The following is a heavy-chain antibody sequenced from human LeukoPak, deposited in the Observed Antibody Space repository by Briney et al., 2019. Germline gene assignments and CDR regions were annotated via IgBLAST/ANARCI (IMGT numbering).Heavy chain of an antibody. CDR3: AREDCSSTSCYSHYHYYYYYGMDV. J-gene: IGHJ6*02. Sequence: GASVKVSCKASGYTFTGYYMHWVRQAPGQGLEWMGWISAYNGNTNYAQKLQGRVTMTTDTSTSTAYMELRSLRSDDTAVYYCAREDCSSTSCYSHYHYYYYYGMDVWGQGTTVTVSS. CDR2: ISAYNGNT. V-gene: IGHV1-18*04. CDR1: GYTFTGYY. D-gene: IGHD2-2*02.